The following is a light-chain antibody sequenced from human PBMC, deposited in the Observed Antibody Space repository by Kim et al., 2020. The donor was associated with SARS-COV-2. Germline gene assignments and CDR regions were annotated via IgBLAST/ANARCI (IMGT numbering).Light chain of an antibody. CDR1: KLGDKY. CDR2: QDS. CDR3: QAWDSSSYV. Sequence: ELTQPPSVSVSPGQTASITCSGDKLGDKYACWYQQKPGQSPVLVIYQDSKRPSGIPERFSGSNSGNTATLTISGTQAMDEADYYCQAWDSSSYVFGTGTKVTVL. V-gene: IGLV3-1*01. J-gene: IGLJ1*01.